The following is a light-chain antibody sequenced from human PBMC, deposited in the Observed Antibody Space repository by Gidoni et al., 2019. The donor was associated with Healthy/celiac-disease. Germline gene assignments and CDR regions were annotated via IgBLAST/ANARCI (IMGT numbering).Light chain of an antibody. Sequence: EIVLTQSPGTLSLSPGERDTLSCRASQRVRISYLAWYKQKPGQEPSLLINGAASRAPGIPDRFSGRGSGTAFTPTIIRLEPEDFAVYYCQQYGSSPKAFGQGTKVEIK. CDR1: QRVRISY. J-gene: IGKJ1*01. V-gene: IGKV3-20*01. CDR2: GAA. CDR3: QQYGSSPKA.